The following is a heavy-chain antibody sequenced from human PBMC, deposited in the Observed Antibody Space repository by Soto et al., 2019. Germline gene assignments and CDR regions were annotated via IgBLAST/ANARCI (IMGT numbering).Heavy chain of an antibody. CDR2: IYYSGST. V-gene: IGHV4-59*01. CDR1: GGSISSYY. J-gene: IGHJ4*02. D-gene: IGHD3-22*01. CDR3: ARAEGYSSGYR. Sequence: SETLSLTCTVSGGSISSYYWSWIRQPPGKGLEWIGYIYYSGSTNYNPSLKSRVTISVDTSKNQFSLKLSSVTAADTAVYYCARAEGYSSGYRWGQGTLVNVSS.